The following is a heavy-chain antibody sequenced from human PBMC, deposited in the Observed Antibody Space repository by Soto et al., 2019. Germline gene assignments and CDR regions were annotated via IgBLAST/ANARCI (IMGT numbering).Heavy chain of an antibody. J-gene: IGHJ4*02. D-gene: IGHD3-9*01. CDR3: IKVLTRGVGVPRFYFDS. V-gene: IGHV3-23*01. Sequence: GGSLRLSCAASGFTFTNYALHWVRQAPGKGLEWVSSISGGGTGTYSADAVKGRFTISSDKSRNTVYLQMSSLRAEDTAVYYCIKVLTRGVGVPRFYFDSWGQGTLVTVSS. CDR1: GFTFTNYA. CDR2: ISGGGTGT.